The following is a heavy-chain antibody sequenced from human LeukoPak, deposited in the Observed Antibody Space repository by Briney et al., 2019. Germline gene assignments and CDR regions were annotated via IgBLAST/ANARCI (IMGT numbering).Heavy chain of an antibody. CDR2: ISGSGGST. J-gene: IGHJ5*02. D-gene: IGHD3-22*01. V-gene: IGHV3-23*01. Sequence: GGSLRLSCAASGFTFSSYAMSWVRQAPGKGLEWVSAISGSGGSTYYADSVKGRFTISRDNSKNTLYLQMNSLRAEDMAVYYCAKDPYYYDSSGYYWEGNWFDPWGQGTLVTVSS. CDR3: AKDPYYYDSSGYYWEGNWFDP. CDR1: GFTFSSYA.